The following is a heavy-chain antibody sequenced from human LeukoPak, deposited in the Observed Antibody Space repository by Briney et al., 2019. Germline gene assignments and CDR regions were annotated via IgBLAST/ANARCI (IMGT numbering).Heavy chain of an antibody. D-gene: IGHD3-10*01. Sequence: GGSLRLSCAASGFTFSSYSMNWVRQAPGEGLEWVSYISSRSNTIYYADSVKGRFTISRDNAKNSLYLQMNSLRDEDTAVYYCARDLTIRGINGMDVWGQGTTVTVSS. J-gene: IGHJ6*02. CDR1: GFTFSSYS. V-gene: IGHV3-48*02. CDR2: ISSRSNTI. CDR3: ARDLTIRGINGMDV.